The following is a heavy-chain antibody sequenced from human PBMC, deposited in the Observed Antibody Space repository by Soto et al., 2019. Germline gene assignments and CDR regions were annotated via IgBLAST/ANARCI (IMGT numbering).Heavy chain of an antibody. CDR1: GYTFTSYD. J-gene: IGHJ4*02. CDR3: VRVNTYYYDSSGHTAGDY. CDR2: MNPNSGNT. Sequence: QVQLVQSGAEVKKPGASVKVSCKASGYTFTSYDINWVRQATGQGLEWMGWMNPNSGNTGYAQKFQGRVTMTRNTSISTAYMELSSLRSEDTAVYYCVRVNTYYYDSSGHTAGDYWGQGTLVTVSS. D-gene: IGHD3-22*01. V-gene: IGHV1-8*01.